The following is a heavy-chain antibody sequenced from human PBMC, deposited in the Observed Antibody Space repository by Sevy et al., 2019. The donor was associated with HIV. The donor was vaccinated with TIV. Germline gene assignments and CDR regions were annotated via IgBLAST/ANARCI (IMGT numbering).Heavy chain of an antibody. J-gene: IGHJ5*02. D-gene: IGHD5-18*01. CDR1: GGSISSGGYS. CDR2: IYHSGST. V-gene: IGHV4-30-2*01. Sequence: SETLSLTCAVSGGSISSGGYSWSWIRQPPGKGLEWIGYIYHSGSTYYNPSLKSRVTISVDRSKNQLSLKWSSVTAADTAVYYCAGLNTAMDYNWFDPWGQGTLVTVSS. CDR3: AGLNTAMDYNWFDP.